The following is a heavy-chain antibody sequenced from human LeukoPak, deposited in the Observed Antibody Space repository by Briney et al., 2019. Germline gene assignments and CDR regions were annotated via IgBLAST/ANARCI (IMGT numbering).Heavy chain of an antibody. D-gene: IGHD6-13*01. V-gene: IGHV3-66*01. CDR3: ASGYTPTPFDY. CDR2: IYGGGST. Sequence: GGSLRLSCAASGFTVSSNYMSWVRQAPGKGLEWVSVIYGGGSTYYADSVKGRFTISRDNSKNTLYLQMNSLRAEDTVVYYCASGYTPTPFDYWGQGTLVTVSS. J-gene: IGHJ4*02. CDR1: GFTVSSNY.